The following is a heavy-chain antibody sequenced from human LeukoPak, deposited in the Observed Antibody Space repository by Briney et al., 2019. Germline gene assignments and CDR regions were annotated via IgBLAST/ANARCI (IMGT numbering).Heavy chain of an antibody. CDR1: GYTFTSYD. J-gene: IGHJ6*02. CDR2: MNPKSGNT. Sequence: GASVKVSCKASGYTFTSYDINWVRQATGQGLEWMGWMNPKSGNTGYAQKFQGRVTMTRNTSISTAYMELSSLRSEDTAVYYCARGRFQDFGDYYYGMDVWGQGTTVTVSS. V-gene: IGHV1-8*01. CDR3: ARGRFQDFGDYYYGMDV. D-gene: IGHD3-10*01.